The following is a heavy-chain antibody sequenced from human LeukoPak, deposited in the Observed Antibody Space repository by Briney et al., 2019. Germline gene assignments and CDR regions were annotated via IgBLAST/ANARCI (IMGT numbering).Heavy chain of an antibody. CDR1: GVSINDYY. J-gene: IGHJ4*02. D-gene: IGHD2-21*01. Sequence: PSETLSLTCGVFGVSINDYYWSWIRQSPGKGREWIGEISHTEGTRYNPSIESRVTISAGTSENQLSLILSFWTCVDTASFYCWVILCGHSGAVCYNHWGLGTLVTVSS. CDR3: WVILCGHSGAVCYNH. CDR2: ISHTEGT. V-gene: IGHV4-34*01.